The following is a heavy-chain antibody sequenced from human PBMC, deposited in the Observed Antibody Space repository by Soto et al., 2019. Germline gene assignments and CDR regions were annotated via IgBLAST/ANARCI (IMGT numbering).Heavy chain of an antibody. CDR2: ISSSRSTI. V-gene: IGHV3-48*03. CDR3: AWRDFWSGYSLYFGMDV. CDR1: GFTFSSYE. J-gene: IGHJ6*02. D-gene: IGHD3-3*01. Sequence: GGALRLSCAASGFTFSSYELTCVRQAPGKGLEWVSYISSSRSTIYYADSVKGRFTLSRDDAKNSLYLQMNSLRAEDTAVYYRAWRDFWSGYSLYFGMDVGAEGLRSPSP.